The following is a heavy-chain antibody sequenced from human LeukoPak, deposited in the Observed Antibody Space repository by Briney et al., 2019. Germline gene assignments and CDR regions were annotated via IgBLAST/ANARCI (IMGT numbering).Heavy chain of an antibody. CDR2: INHSGST. Sequence: SETLSLTCAVYGGSFSGYYWSWIRQPPGKGLEWIGEINHSGSTNYNPSLKSRVTISVDTSKNQFSLKLSSVTAADTAVYYCARPRYYYDSSGYFDYWGQRTLVTVSS. CDR1: GGSFSGYY. CDR3: ARPRYYYDSSGYFDY. J-gene: IGHJ4*02. D-gene: IGHD3-22*01. V-gene: IGHV4-34*01.